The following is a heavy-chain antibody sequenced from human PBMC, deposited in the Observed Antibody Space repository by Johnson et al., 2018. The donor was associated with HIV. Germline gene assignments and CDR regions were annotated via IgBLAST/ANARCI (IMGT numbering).Heavy chain of an antibody. CDR2: IKQDGSEK. CDR3: AREREFTLCDAFDI. Sequence: VQLVESGGGVVQPGRSLRLSCAASGFTFSSYAMHWVRQAPGKGLEWVANIKQDGSEKYYVDSVKGRFTISRDNAKNSLYLQMNSLRAEDTAVYYCAREREFTLCDAFDIWGQGTIVTVSS. V-gene: IGHV3-7*01. D-gene: IGHD2-21*01. CDR1: GFTFSSYA. J-gene: IGHJ3*02.